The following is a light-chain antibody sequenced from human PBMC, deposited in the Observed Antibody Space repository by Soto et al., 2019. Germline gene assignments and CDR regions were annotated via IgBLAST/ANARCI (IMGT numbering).Light chain of an antibody. V-gene: IGLV1-36*01. J-gene: IGLJ1*01. CDR3: AAWDDSPNGYV. Sequence: QSVLTQPPSVSEAPRQRVTISCPGSSSNIGNNAVNWYQQLPGKAPKLLIYYDDLLPSGVSDRFSDSKSGTSASLAISGLQSEDEADYYCAAWDDSPNGYVFGTGTKVTVL. CDR1: SSNIGNNA. CDR2: YDD.